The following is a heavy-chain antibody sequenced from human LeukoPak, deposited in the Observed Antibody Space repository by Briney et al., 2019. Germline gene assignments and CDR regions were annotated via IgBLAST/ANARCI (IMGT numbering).Heavy chain of an antibody. Sequence: SGPTLVNPTQTLTLTCTFSGFSLSTSGVGVGWIRQPPGKALEWLALIYWNDDKRYSPSLKSRLTITKDTSKNQVVLTMTNMDPVDTATYYCAHRPEITHRYCSSTSCVAQAGDLGHWFDPWGQGTLVTVSS. CDR1: GFSLSTSGVG. CDR3: AHRPEITHRYCSSTSCVAQAGDLGHWFDP. D-gene: IGHD2-2*01. CDR2: IYWNDDK. J-gene: IGHJ5*02. V-gene: IGHV2-5*01.